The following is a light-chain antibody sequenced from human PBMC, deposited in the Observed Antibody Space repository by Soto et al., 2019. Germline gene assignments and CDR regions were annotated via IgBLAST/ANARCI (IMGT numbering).Light chain of an antibody. CDR1: QSVSSN. CDR3: QQYNNWPET. J-gene: IGKJ3*01. CDR2: GAS. V-gene: IGKV3-15*01. Sequence: IVMTQSPASLSVSPGERATISCRASQSVSSNLAWYQQKPGQAPRLLIYGASTRPTGIPARFSGSGSGTDFTLTISSLQSEDFAVYYCQQYNNWPETFGRGTKVDIK.